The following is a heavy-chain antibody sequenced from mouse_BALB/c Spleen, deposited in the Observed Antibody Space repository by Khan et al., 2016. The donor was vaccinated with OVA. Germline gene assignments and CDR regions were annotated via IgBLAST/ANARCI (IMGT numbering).Heavy chain of an antibody. CDR2: IYPFNDVT. Sequence: VQLQESGPEVVKPGASVKMSCTASGYTFTSYVMHWVKQKPGQGLEWIGYIYPFNDVTKFNAKFNGKATLTSDKSSSTAYMELSSLTSEDSAVYYCAPAGTYYVSFMYWGKGTLVTVSA. CDR1: GYTFTSYV. D-gene: IGHD1-1*01. CDR3: APAGTYYVSFMY. V-gene: IGHV1S136*01. J-gene: IGHJ3*01.